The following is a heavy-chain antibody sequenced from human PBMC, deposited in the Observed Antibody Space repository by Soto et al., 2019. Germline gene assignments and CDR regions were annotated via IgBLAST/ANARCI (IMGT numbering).Heavy chain of an antibody. V-gene: IGHV3-23*01. CDR3: ARGGGIAAAGTHLDY. J-gene: IGHJ4*02. CDR1: GFTFSSYA. CDR2: IGGSAAGS. D-gene: IGHD6-13*01. Sequence: EVQLLESGGNLVQPGGSLKLSCAASGFTFSSYAMSWVRQAPGKGLEWVSGIGGSAAGSNYADSVKGRFTISRDNSRNTVYLQMSSLRAEDTALNYCARGGGIAAAGTHLDYWGQGTLVTVSS.